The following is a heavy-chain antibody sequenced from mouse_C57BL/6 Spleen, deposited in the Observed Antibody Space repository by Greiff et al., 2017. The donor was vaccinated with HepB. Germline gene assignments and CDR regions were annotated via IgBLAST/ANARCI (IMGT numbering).Heavy chain of an antibody. J-gene: IGHJ3*01. Sequence: VHLVESGPELVKPGASVKISCKASGYAFSSSWMNWVKQRPGKGLEWIGRIYPGDGDTNYNGKFKGKATLTADKSSSTAYMQLSSLTSEDSAVYFCARTEDYYGLAGFAYWGQGTLVTVSA. D-gene: IGHD1-1*01. CDR3: ARTEDYYGLAGFAY. CDR2: IYPGDGDT. V-gene: IGHV1-82*01. CDR1: GYAFSSSW.